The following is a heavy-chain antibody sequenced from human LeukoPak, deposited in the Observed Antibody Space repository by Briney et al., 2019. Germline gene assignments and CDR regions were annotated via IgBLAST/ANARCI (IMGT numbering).Heavy chain of an antibody. V-gene: IGHV3-33*05. J-gene: IGHJ3*02. CDR1: GFTFSSYG. CDR2: ISYDGSNK. CDR3: ARDPNGDYIGTFDM. Sequence: GGSLRLSCAASGFTFSSYGMHWVRQAPGKGLEWVAVISYDGSNKYYADSVKGRFAISRDNSKNTLYLQMNSLRVEDTAVYFCARDPNGDYIGTFDMWGRGTMVSVSS. D-gene: IGHD4-17*01.